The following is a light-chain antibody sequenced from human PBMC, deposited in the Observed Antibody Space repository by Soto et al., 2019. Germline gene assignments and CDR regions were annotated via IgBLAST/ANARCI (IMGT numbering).Light chain of an antibody. Sequence: QSALTQPRSVSGSPGQSVTISCTGTSSDVGGYNFVSWYQQHPGKAPKLIISDVNKRPSGVPDRFSGSKSGSTASLTISGLQAEDEADFYCCSYAGSYTFVFGIGTKVTVL. J-gene: IGLJ1*01. CDR1: SSDVGGYNF. CDR3: CSYAGSYTFV. CDR2: DVN. V-gene: IGLV2-11*01.